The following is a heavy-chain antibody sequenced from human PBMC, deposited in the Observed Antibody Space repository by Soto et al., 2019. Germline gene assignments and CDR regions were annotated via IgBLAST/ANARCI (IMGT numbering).Heavy chain of an antibody. CDR3: ASEYSSSSNWFDP. D-gene: IGHD6-6*01. CDR2: IDPSDSYT. V-gene: IGHV5-10-1*01. CDR1: GYSFTSYW. Sequence: GEALKISCKGSGYSFTSYWISWVRQMPGKGLEWMGRIDPSDSYTNYSPSFQGHVTISADKSISTAYLQWSTLKASDTAMYYCASEYSSSSNWFDPWGQGTLVTVSS. J-gene: IGHJ5*02.